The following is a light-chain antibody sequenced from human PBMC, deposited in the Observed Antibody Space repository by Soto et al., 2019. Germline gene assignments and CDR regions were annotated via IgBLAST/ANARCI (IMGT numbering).Light chain of an antibody. CDR1: QSVGSS. J-gene: IGKJ1*01. V-gene: IGKV3-20*01. CDR2: GAS. CDR3: QQYGSSPWT. Sequence: EMVMTQSPATLSVSPGERATLSCRASQSVGSSLAWCQRKPGQAPRLLIYGASTRATGIPDRFSGSGSGRDFTLTISGLEPEDFAVYYCQQYGSSPWTFGQGTKVDIK.